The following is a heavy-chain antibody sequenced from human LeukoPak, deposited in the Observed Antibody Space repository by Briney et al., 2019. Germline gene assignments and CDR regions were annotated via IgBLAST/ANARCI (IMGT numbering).Heavy chain of an antibody. D-gene: IGHD3-22*01. V-gene: IGHV3-21*01. CDR2: ISSSSSYI. J-gene: IGHJ4*02. CDR3: ARDQGDGDSSGFPLDY. CDR1: GFTFSSYS. Sequence: PGGSLRLSCAASGFTFSSYSMNWVRQAPGKGLEWVSSISSSSSYIYYADSVKGRFTISRDNAKNSLYLQMNSLRAEDTAVYYCARDQGDGDSSGFPLDYWGQGTLVTVSS.